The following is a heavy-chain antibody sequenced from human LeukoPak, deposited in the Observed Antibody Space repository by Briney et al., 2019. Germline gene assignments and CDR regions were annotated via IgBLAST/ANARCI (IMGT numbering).Heavy chain of an antibody. CDR1: GFTFSSNY. CDR3: ARDRWTYSYGWSAFDY. CDR2: IYSGGST. Sequence: GGSLRLSCAASGFTFSSNYMSWVRQAPGKGLEWVSVIYSGGSTYYADSVKGRFTISRDNSKNTLYLQMNSLRAEDTAVYYCARDRWTYSYGWSAFDYWGQGILVTVSS. V-gene: IGHV3-66*01. D-gene: IGHD5-18*01. J-gene: IGHJ4*02.